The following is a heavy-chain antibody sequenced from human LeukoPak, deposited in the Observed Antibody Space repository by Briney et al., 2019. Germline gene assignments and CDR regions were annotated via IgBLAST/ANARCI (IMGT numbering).Heavy chain of an antibody. J-gene: IGHJ4*02. CDR1: GYTFTGYY. CDR2: INPNSGGT. D-gene: IGHD3-22*01. Sequence: VASVKVSCKASGYTFTGYYMHWVRQAPGQGLEWMGWINPNSGGTNYAQKFQGRVTMTRDTSISTAYMELSRPRSDDTAVYYCARDLYYYDSSGSLGYWGQGTLVTVSS. CDR3: ARDLYYYDSSGSLGY. V-gene: IGHV1-2*02.